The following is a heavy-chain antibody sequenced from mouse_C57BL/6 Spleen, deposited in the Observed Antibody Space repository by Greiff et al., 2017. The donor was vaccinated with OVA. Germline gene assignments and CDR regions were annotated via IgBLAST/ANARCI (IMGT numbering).Heavy chain of an antibody. CDR1: GFTFSNYG. J-gene: IGHJ4*01. D-gene: IGHD1-3*01. CDR3: TRQGPYNMDY. CDR2: ISRGGSYT. V-gene: IGHV5-6*01. Sequence: EVQVVESGGDLVKPGGSLKLSCAASGFTFSNYGMSWVRQTPDKRLEWVATISRGGSYTFYPDSVKGRFTISRDNAKNILYLQMSSLKSEDTAMYYCTRQGPYNMDYWGQGTSVTVSS.